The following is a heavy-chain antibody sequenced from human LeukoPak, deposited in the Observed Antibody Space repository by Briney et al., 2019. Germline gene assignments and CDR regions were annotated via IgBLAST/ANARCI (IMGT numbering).Heavy chain of an antibody. CDR3: ARCRYTSGWLDAFDI. Sequence: PGGSLRLSCAASGFTFSSYEMNWVRQAPGKGLEWVSYISTSGSSKHYADSVKGRLTISRDNAKNSLYLQMNSLRGDDPAVYYCARCRYTSGWLDAFDIWGQGTMVTVSS. CDR2: ISTSGSSK. V-gene: IGHV3-48*03. D-gene: IGHD6-19*01. J-gene: IGHJ3*02. CDR1: GFTFSSYE.